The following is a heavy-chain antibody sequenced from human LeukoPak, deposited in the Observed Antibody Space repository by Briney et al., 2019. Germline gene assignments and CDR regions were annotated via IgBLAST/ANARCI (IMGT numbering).Heavy chain of an antibody. D-gene: IGHD1-26*01. CDR3: AKGSSGSYSHYFDY. CDR1: GFTFSSYG. J-gene: IGHJ4*02. CDR2: ISYDGSNK. V-gene: IGHV3-30*18. Sequence: GGSLRLCCAASGFTFSSYGMHWVRQAPGKGLEWVAVISYDGSNKYYADSVKGRFTISRDNSKNTLYLQMNSLRAEDTAVYYCAKGSSGSYSHYFDYWGQGTLVTVSS.